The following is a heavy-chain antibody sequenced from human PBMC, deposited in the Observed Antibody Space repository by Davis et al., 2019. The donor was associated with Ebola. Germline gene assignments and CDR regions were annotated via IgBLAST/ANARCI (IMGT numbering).Heavy chain of an antibody. D-gene: IGHD1-1*01. CDR1: GGTFSSYT. J-gene: IGHJ4*02. CDR3: ARAQFPTTSDH. V-gene: IGHV1-69*08. CDR2: IIPILGTA. Sequence: SVKVSCKASGGTFSSYTISWVRQAPGQGLEWMGRIIPILGTANYAQKFQGRVTITADKSTSTAYMEVGILRSDDTAVYYCARAQFPTTSDHWGQGTLVTVSS.